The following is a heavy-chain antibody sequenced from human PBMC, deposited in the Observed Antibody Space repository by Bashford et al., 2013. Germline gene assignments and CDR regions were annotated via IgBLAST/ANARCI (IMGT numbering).Heavy chain of an antibody. Sequence: WVRQAPGQGLEWMGGVIPMFGTANYAQKFQGRVTFTADKSTGIAYMELSSLRSEDTAVYYCARPGTGVSCNDGSCFPDRNWFDPWGQGTLVTVSS. CDR2: VIPMFGTA. V-gene: IGHV1-69*06. CDR3: ARPGTGVSCNDGSCFPDRNWFDP. D-gene: IGHD2-15*01. J-gene: IGHJ5*02.